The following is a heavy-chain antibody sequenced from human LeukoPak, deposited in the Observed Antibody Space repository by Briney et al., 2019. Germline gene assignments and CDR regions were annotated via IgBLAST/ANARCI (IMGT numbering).Heavy chain of an antibody. J-gene: IGHJ4*02. Sequence: ASVKVSCKASGYTFTAYYMHWVRQAPGQGLEWMGWINPNSGGTNYAQTFQGRVTMTRDPSVSTSYMELSRLTSDDTAVYYCARDRGPGSGEGVLPNIWGQGTLVTVSS. D-gene: IGHD6-19*01. CDR2: INPNSGGT. CDR1: GYTFTAYY. CDR3: ARDRGPGSGEGVLPNI. V-gene: IGHV1-2*02.